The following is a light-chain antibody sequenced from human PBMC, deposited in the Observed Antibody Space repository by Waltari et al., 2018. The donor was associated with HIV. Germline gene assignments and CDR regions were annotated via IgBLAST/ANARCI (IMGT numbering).Light chain of an antibody. J-gene: IGLJ3*02. CDR1: SGSVSTSYY. CDR3: VLYVGSGISV. Sequence: QTVVTQGPSFSVSPGGTVTLTCGLSSGSVSTSYYPSWYQQTPGQAPRTLIYNTNTRSSGVPDRFSGSILGNKAALTIAGAQADDESDYYCVLYVGSGISVFGGGTKLTVL. CDR2: NTN. V-gene: IGLV8-61*01.